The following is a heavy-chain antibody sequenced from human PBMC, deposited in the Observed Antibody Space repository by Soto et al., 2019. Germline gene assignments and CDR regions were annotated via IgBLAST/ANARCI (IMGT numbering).Heavy chain of an antibody. Sequence: GGSLRLSCAASGFTFSSYGMHWVRQAPGKGLEWVAVIWYDGSNKYYADSVKGRFTISRDNSKNTLYLQMNSLRAEDTAVYYCARDSRRDYDILTGYPWFDPWGQGT. V-gene: IGHV3-33*01. D-gene: IGHD3-9*01. J-gene: IGHJ5*02. CDR3: ARDSRRDYDILTGYPWFDP. CDR2: IWYDGSNK. CDR1: GFTFSSYG.